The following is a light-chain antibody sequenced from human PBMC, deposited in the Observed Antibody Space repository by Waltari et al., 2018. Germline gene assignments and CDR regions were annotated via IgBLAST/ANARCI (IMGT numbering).Light chain of an antibody. V-gene: IGKV3-15*01. CDR2: GAS. CDR1: QSFSSN. Sequence: EIVMTQSPATLSVSPGERATLSCRARQSFSSNLAWYQQKPGQAPRLLIYGASTRATGSPARFSGRGSGTEFTLTISSMQSEDFAVYYCQQFNNWPMYTFGQVTKLEIK. J-gene: IGKJ2*01. CDR3: QQFNNWPMYT.